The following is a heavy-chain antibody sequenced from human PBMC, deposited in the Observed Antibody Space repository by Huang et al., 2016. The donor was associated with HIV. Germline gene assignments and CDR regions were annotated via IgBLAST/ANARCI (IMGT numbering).Heavy chain of an antibody. Sequence: QVQLVQSGAEVKKPGASVKVSCKASGYTFTSYGISWVRQAPGQGLEWMGWISAYNGNKNDAQKLQGRVTMTTDTSTSTAYMERRSLRSDDTAVYYCARARVITGYYYYGMDVWGQGTTVTVSS. D-gene: IGHD3-22*01. CDR1: GYTFTSYG. CDR3: ARARVITGYYYYGMDV. V-gene: IGHV1-18*04. J-gene: IGHJ6*02. CDR2: ISAYNGNK.